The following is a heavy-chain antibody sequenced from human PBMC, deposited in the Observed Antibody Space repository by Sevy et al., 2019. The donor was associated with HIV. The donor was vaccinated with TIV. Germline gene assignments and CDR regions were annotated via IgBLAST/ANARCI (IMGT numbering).Heavy chain of an antibody. CDR3: ARDLTYYDFWSGPPPFDY. D-gene: IGHD3-3*01. Sequence: GGSLGLSCAASGFTFSDYAMHWVRQAPGKGLEWVSIISYDGSNKYYADSVKGRFTISRDNSKNTLYLQMNSLRPEDTAVYYCARDLTYYDFWSGPPPFDYWGQGTLVTVSS. V-gene: IGHV3-30-3*01. CDR1: GFTFSDYA. J-gene: IGHJ4*02. CDR2: ISYDGSNK.